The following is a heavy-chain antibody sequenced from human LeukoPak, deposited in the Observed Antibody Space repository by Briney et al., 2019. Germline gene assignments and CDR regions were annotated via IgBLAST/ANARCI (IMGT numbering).Heavy chain of an antibody. V-gene: IGHV1-69*05. J-gene: IGHJ3*02. D-gene: IGHD5-24*01. CDR2: IIPIFGTA. CDR3: ARPVEMGDGDAFDI. Sequence: GASVKVSCKASGGTFSIYAISWVRQAPGQGLEWMGRIIPIFGTANYAQKFQGRVTITTDESTSTAYMELSSLRSEDTAVYYCARPVEMGDGDAFDIWGQGTMVTVSS. CDR1: GGTFSIYA.